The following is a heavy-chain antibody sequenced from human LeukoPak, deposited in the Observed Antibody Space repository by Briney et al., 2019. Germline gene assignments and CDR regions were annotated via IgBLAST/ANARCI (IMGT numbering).Heavy chain of an antibody. CDR2: IKEEGRTT. Sequence: GGSLRLSCAASGFSFSSFWMSWVRQAPGKGLEWVADIKEEGRTTYYVDSLKGRFTMSRDNAKNSLYLQMNSLRVEDTAVYYCARGGSWGFDYWGQGTLVTASS. V-gene: IGHV3-7*04. D-gene: IGHD2-15*01. CDR3: ARGGSWGFDY. J-gene: IGHJ4*02. CDR1: GFSFSSFW.